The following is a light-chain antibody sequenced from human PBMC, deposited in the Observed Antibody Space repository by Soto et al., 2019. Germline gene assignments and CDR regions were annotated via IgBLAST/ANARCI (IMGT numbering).Light chain of an antibody. CDR1: QGINTA. Sequence: AIQLTQSPSSLSASVGDRVTITCRASQGINTALAWYQQKPGKAPNLLIYDASSLESGVPSRFSGSGSGTDFTLTISSLQPEDFATYYCQQYSSYPVTFGQGTKVDIK. V-gene: IGKV1-13*02. J-gene: IGKJ1*01. CDR2: DAS. CDR3: QQYSSYPVT.